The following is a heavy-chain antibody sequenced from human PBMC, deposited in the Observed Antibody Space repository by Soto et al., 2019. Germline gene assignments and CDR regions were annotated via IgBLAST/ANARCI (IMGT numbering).Heavy chain of an antibody. CDR3: ARGSSGYYDY. CDR1: DGSISSGGYS. D-gene: IGHD3-22*01. CDR2: IYHSGST. Sequence: PSETLSLTCAVSDGSISSGGYSWSWIRQPPGKGLEWIGYIYHSGSTYYNPSLKSRVTISVDRSKNQFSLKLSSVTAADTAVYYCARGSSGYYDYWGQGTLVTVSS. J-gene: IGHJ4*02. V-gene: IGHV4-30-2*01.